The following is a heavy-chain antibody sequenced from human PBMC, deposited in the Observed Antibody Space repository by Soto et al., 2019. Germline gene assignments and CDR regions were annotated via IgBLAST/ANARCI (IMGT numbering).Heavy chain of an antibody. D-gene: IGHD2-21*02. J-gene: IGHJ6*02. CDR3: ARGGNSDYYYGMNV. Sequence: ASVKVSCKASGYTFTSYAMHWVRQAPGQRLEWMGWINAGNGNTKYSQKFQGRVTITRDTSASTAYMELSSLRSEDTAVYYCARGGNSDYYYGMNVWGQGTTVTVSS. CDR2: INAGNGNT. CDR1: GYTFTSYA. V-gene: IGHV1-3*01.